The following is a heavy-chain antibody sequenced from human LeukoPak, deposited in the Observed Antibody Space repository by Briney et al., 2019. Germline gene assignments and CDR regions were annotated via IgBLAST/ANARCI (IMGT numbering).Heavy chain of an antibody. V-gene: IGHV1-2*02. D-gene: IGHD6-13*01. CDR3: ARGDSSSEGWFDP. J-gene: IGHJ5*02. Sequence: ASVKVSCKASGYTFTGYYMHWVRQAPGQGLEWMGWINPNSGGTNYAQKLQGRVTMTTDTSTSTAYMELRSLRSDDTAVYYCARGDSSSEGWFDPWGQGTLVTVSS. CDR2: INPNSGGT. CDR1: GYTFTGYY.